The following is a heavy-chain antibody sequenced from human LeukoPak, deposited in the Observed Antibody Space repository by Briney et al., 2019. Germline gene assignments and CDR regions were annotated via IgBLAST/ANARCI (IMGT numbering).Heavy chain of an antibody. CDR2: IYYSGST. CDR1: GGSISSGDYY. D-gene: IGHD2-2*01. CDR3: ARYCSSTSAKNFDY. J-gene: IGHJ4*02. Sequence: PSETLSLTCTVSGGSISSGDYYWSWIRQPPGKGLEWIGYIYYSGSTYYNPSLKSRVTISVGTSKNQLSLKLSSVTAADTAVYYCARYCSSTSAKNFDYWGQGTLVTVSS. V-gene: IGHV4-30-4*01.